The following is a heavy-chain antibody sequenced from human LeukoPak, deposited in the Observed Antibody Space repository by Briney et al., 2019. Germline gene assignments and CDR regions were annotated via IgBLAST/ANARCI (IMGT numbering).Heavy chain of an antibody. CDR3: ARVFESSRYYDSSGYYASDPLDY. Sequence: GGSLRLSCAASGFTFSNAWMSWVRQAPGKGLEWVANIKQDESEKYYVDSVKGRFTISRDNAKNSLYLQMNSLRAEDTAVYYCARVFESSRYYDSSGYYASDPLDYWGQGTLVTVSS. J-gene: IGHJ4*02. D-gene: IGHD3-22*01. V-gene: IGHV3-7*01. CDR2: IKQDESEK. CDR1: GFTFSNAW.